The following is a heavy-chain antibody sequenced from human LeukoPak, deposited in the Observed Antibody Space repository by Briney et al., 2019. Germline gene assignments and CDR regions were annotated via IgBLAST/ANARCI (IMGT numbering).Heavy chain of an antibody. V-gene: IGHV4-59*01. CDR1: GGSISSYY. Sequence: PSETLSLTCTVSGGSISSYYWSWIRQPPGKGLEWIGYIYSSGSTNYNPSLESRVTISVDTSKNQFSLRLNSVTAADTAVHYCARSAYSSSRNLDYWGQGTLVTVSS. J-gene: IGHJ4*02. CDR2: IYSSGST. CDR3: ARSAYSSSRNLDY. D-gene: IGHD6-13*01.